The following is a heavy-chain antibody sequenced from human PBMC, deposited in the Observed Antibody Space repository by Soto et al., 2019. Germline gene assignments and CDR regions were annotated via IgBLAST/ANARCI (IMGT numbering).Heavy chain of an antibody. CDR1: GYTFTSYA. CDR2: INAGNGNT. J-gene: IGHJ5*02. V-gene: IGHV1-3*01. Sequence: ASVKVSCKASGYTFTSYAMHWVRQAPGQRLEWMGWINAGNGNTKYSQKFQGRVTITRDTSASTAYMELSGLRSEDTAVYYCAVSAYYYDSSGYQGWFDPWGQGTLVTVSS. CDR3: AVSAYYYDSSGYQGWFDP. D-gene: IGHD3-22*01.